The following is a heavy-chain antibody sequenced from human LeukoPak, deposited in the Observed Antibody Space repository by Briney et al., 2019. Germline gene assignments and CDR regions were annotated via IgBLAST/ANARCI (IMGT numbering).Heavy chain of an antibody. V-gene: IGHV4-59*01. J-gene: IGHJ3*02. CDR2: IYYSGST. CDR3: ARTRREYNLHDAFDM. Sequence: PSETLSLTCSVSDGSMSNYYWSWIRQPPGKGLALIASIYYSGSTNYNPSLEGRVTISVDTSKNQFSLKLNSVTAADTAVYYCARTRREYNLHDAFDMWGQGTVVTVSS. D-gene: IGHD1-1*01. CDR1: DGSMSNYY.